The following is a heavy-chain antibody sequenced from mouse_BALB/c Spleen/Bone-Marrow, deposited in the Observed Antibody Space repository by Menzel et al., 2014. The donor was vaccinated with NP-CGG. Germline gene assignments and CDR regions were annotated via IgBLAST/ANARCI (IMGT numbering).Heavy chain of an antibody. Sequence: AQLQQSGPELVKPGASVKIYCKASGYSFTGYFMNWEMQSHGKSFEWIGRINPYNGDTFYNQKFKGKATLTVDKSSSTAHMELRTLASEDSAVYYCARSGYYGCVFFDCWGQGTPLTVSS. CDR2: INPYNGDT. V-gene: IGHV1-20*02. D-gene: IGHD1-1*01. J-gene: IGHJ2*01. CDR1: GYSFTGYF. CDR3: ARSGYYGCVFFDC.